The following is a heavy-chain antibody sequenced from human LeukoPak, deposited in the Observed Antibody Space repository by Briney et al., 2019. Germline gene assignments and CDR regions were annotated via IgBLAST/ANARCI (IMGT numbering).Heavy chain of an antibody. CDR2: IYTSGST. D-gene: IGHD3-3*01. CDR3: ARAPSHYDFWSGYLNAFDI. Sequence: SETLSLTCTVSGGSISSYYWSWIRQPAGKGLEWIGRIYTSGSTNYNPSPKSRVTISVDTSKNQFSLKLSSVTAADTAVYYCARAPSHYDFWSGYLNAFDIWGQGTMVTVSS. CDR1: GGSISSYY. J-gene: IGHJ3*02. V-gene: IGHV4-4*07.